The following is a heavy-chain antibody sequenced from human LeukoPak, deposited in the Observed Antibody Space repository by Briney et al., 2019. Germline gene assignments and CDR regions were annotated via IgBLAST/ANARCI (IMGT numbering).Heavy chain of an antibody. Sequence: GSLRLSCAASGFTFSSYGMHWVRQAPGKGLEWVAFIRYDGSNKYYADSVKGRFTISRDNSKNTLYLQMNSLRAEDTAVYYCAKLGFGEPIGDYWGQGTLVTVSS. J-gene: IGHJ4*02. CDR1: GFTFSSYG. CDR2: IRYDGSNK. D-gene: IGHD3-10*01. CDR3: AKLGFGEPIGDY. V-gene: IGHV3-30*02.